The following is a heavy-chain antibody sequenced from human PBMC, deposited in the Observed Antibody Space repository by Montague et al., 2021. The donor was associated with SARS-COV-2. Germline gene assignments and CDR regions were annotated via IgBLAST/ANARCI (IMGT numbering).Heavy chain of an antibody. J-gene: IGHJ4*02. CDR2: ISYTGST. Sequence: SETLSLTCTFSGGSISTIVYFWGWIRQPPGKGLEWIGSISYTGSTYHNPSLKSRVTMSVDTSKNQFSLKLNSVTAADTAVYYCARSGDPGTTVTYLYWGQGTLVTASP. D-gene: IGHD4-11*01. CDR3: ARSGDPGTTVTYLY. CDR1: GGSISTIVYF. V-gene: IGHV4-39*07.